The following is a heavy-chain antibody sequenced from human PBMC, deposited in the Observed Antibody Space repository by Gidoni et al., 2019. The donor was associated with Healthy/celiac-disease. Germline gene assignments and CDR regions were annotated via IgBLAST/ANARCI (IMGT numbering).Heavy chain of an antibody. CDR2: IISSISTI. CDR3: ARDVRAWFGAESLTYFDY. CDR1: GFTFRSYS. J-gene: IGHJ4*02. Sequence: EVQLVESGGGLVQPGGSLRLSCAASGFTFRSYSMNWVRQAPGLGLGWVSYIISSISTIYYADSVKGRFTISRDNAKNALYLQMNSLRAEDTAVYYCARDVRAWFGAESLTYFDYWGQGTLVTVSS. V-gene: IGHV3-48*04. D-gene: IGHD3-10*01.